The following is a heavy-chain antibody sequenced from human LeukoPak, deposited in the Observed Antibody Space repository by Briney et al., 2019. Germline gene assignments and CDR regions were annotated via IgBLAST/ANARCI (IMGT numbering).Heavy chain of an antibody. Sequence: PSETLSLTCTVSGGSISSSSYYWGWIRQPPGKGLEWIGSIYYSGSTYYNPSLKSRVTISVDTSKNQFSLKLSSVTAADTAVYYCARSFRKQLGWVHKTFDIWGQGTMVTVSS. D-gene: IGHD6-13*01. CDR1: GGSISSSSYY. CDR3: ARSFRKQLGWVHKTFDI. CDR2: IYYSGST. J-gene: IGHJ3*02. V-gene: IGHV4-39*01.